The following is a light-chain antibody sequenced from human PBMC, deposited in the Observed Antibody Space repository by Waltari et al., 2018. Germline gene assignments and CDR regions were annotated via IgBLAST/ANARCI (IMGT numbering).Light chain of an antibody. V-gene: IGKV1-12*01. J-gene: IGKJ4*01. CDR3: QQSNTFPLT. CDR1: EDVSTW. Sequence: DIQMTQSPSSVSASVGDRVTITCRASEDVSTWLAWYQQKPGKVPKLLIFAASVLRTGVSSRFTGSGSGTDFTLTISSLEPEDFATYYCQQSNTFPLTFGGGTKVEIK. CDR2: AAS.